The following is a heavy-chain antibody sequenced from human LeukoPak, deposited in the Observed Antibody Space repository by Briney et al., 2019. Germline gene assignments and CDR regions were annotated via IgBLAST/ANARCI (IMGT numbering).Heavy chain of an antibody. CDR2: INPSGGST. D-gene: IGHD2-2*01. V-gene: IGHV1-46*01. CDR3: ARDQGEYQLLYYFDY. J-gene: IGHJ4*02. CDR1: GYTFTSYY. Sequence: ASVKVSCKASGYTFTSYYMHWVRQAPGQGLEWMGIINPSGGSTSYAQKFQGRVTMTRDTSTSTVYMELSSLRSEDTAVYYCARDQGEYQLLYYFDYWGQGTLVTVSS.